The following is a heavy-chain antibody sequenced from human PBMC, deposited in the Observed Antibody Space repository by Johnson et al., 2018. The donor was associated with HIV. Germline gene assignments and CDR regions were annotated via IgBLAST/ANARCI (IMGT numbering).Heavy chain of an antibody. V-gene: IGHV3-30-3*01. CDR2: ISYDGSNK. CDR3: AKGGVLAAGTEGYAFDI. D-gene: IGHD6-13*01. Sequence: VQLVESGGGVVQPGRSLRLSCAASGFTFSSYAMHWVRQAPGKGLEWVAVISYDGSNKYYADSVKGRFTISRDNSKNTLYLQMNSLRAEDTAVYYCAKGGVLAAGTEGYAFDIWGQGTMVTVSS. J-gene: IGHJ3*02. CDR1: GFTFSSYA.